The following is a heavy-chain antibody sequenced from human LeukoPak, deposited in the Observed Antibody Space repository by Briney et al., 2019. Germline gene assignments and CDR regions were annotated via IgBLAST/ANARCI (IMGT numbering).Heavy chain of an antibody. V-gene: IGHV4-59*01. D-gene: IGHD3-3*01. CDR1: GGSISSYY. CDR2: IYYSGST. J-gene: IGHJ4*02. Sequence: PSGTLSLTCAVSGGSISSYYWSWIRQPPGKGLEWIGYIYYSGSTNYNPSLKSRVTISVDTSKNQFSLKLSSVTAADTAVYYCARDSYDFLLFDWGQGTLVTVSS. CDR3: ARDSYDFLLFD.